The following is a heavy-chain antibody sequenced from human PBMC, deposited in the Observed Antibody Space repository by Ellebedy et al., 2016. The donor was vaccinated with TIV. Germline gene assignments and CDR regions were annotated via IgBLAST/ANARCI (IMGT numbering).Heavy chain of an antibody. J-gene: IGHJ1*01. CDR1: GGSFRGYS. V-gene: IGHV4-34*01. CDR3: ARPVHRSSSWYHTLFDKYFQH. Sequence: SETLSLTXAVYGGSFRGYSWNWIRQPPGKGLEWIGEINHSGSTNYNPSLKSRVTISVDTSKNQFSLKLSSVTAADTAVYYCARPVHRSSSWYHTLFDKYFQHWGQGTLVTVSS. CDR2: INHSGST. D-gene: IGHD6-13*01.